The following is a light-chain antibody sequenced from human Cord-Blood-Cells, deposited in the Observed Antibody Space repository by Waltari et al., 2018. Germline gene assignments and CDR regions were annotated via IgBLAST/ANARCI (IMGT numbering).Light chain of an antibody. CDR3: QQRSNWPPLT. CDR1: QSVSSY. Sequence: EIVLTQPPAPLSLSPGARATLPCRASQSVSSYLAWYQQKPGQAPRLLIYDASNRATGIPARFSGSGSGTDFTLTISSLEPEDFAVYYCQQRSNWPPLTFGGGTKVEIK. J-gene: IGKJ4*01. CDR2: DAS. V-gene: IGKV3-11*01.